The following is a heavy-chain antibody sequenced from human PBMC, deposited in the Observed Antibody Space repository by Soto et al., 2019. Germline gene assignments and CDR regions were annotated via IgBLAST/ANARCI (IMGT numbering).Heavy chain of an antibody. J-gene: IGHJ4*02. CDR3: ARAYYYDSSGYYSGVCFDY. Sequence: QVQLVQSGAEVKKPGASVKVSCKASGYTFTSYAMHWVRQAPGQRLEWMGWINAGNGNTKYSQKFQGRVTITRDTSASTAYMELSSLRSEDTAVYYCARAYYYDSSGYYSGVCFDYWGQGTLVTVSS. D-gene: IGHD3-22*01. CDR2: INAGNGNT. CDR1: GYTFTSYA. V-gene: IGHV1-3*01.